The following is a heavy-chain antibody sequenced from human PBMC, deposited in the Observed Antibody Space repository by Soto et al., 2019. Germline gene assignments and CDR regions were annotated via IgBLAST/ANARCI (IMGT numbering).Heavy chain of an antibody. CDR3: ARDVRYYDILTGYYYFDY. J-gene: IGHJ4*02. CDR1: GGTFSSYA. CDR2: IIPIFGTA. Sequence: SVKVSCKASGGTFSSYAIRSVRQAPAQVLEWMGGIIPIFGTANYAQKFQGRVTITADESTSTAYMELSSLRSEDTAVYYCARDVRYYDILTGYYYFDYWGQGTLVTVSS. D-gene: IGHD3-9*01. V-gene: IGHV1-69*13.